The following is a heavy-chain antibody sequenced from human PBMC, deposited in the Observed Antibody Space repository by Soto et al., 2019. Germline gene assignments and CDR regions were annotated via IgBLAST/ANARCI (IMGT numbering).Heavy chain of an antibody. CDR2: ISYDGSNQ. CDR3: ARTYSSGWVYFDS. CDR1: GFTFNSYG. D-gene: IGHD6-19*01. V-gene: IGHV3-30*03. Sequence: QVQLVESGGGVVQPGRSLRLSCAASGFTFNSYGIHWVRQAPGKGLEYLGVISYDGSNQYYADSVKGRFTISRDNSKNTVYLQMNSLRAEDTAVYYCARTYSSGWVYFDSWGQGTLVTVSS. J-gene: IGHJ4*02.